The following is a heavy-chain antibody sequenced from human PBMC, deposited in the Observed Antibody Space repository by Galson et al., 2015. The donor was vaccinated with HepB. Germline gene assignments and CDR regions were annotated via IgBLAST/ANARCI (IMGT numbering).Heavy chain of an antibody. CDR3: ARGARNYYDSSGYYYFDY. CDR2: IYSGGST. J-gene: IGHJ4*02. CDR1: GFTVSSNY. D-gene: IGHD3-22*01. Sequence: SLRLSCAASGFTVSSNYMSWVRQAPGKGLEWVSVIYSGGSTYYADSVKGRFTISRHNSKNTLYLQMNSLRAEDTAVYYCARGARNYYDSSGYYYFDYWAREPWSPSPQ. V-gene: IGHV3-53*04.